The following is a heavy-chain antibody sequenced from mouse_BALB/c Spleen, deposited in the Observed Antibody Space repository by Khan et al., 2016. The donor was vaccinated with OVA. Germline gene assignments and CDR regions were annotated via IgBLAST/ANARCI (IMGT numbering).Heavy chain of an antibody. Sequence: IQLVQSGPELKKPGETVKISCKASGYTFTNYGMNWVKQAPGKGLKWMGWINTYIGEPTYADDFKGRFAFSLETSASTAYLQINNLTNEDTATYFCASHGYWYFDVWGAGTTVTVSS. D-gene: IGHD1-1*02. V-gene: IGHV9-3-1*01. CDR3: ASHGYWYFDV. J-gene: IGHJ1*01. CDR2: INTYIGEP. CDR1: GYTFTNYG.